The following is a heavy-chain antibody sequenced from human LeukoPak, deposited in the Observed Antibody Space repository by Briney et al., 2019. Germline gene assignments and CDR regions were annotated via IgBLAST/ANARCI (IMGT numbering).Heavy chain of an antibody. Sequence: GASVKVSCKASGYTLTGYNINWVRQAPGQGLEWMGWSTHYNSTNYGQKFQGRVTMTTDTSTSTAYMELRSLRSDDTAVYYCARGMGDGYSLDFYYMDVWGKGTTVTVSS. J-gene: IGHJ6*03. CDR3: ARGMGDGYSLDFYYMDV. CDR1: GYTLTGYN. CDR2: STHYNST. D-gene: IGHD5-24*01. V-gene: IGHV1-18*01.